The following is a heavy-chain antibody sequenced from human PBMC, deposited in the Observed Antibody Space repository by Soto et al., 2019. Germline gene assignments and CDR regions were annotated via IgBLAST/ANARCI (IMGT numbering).Heavy chain of an antibody. V-gene: IGHV3-23*01. CDR1: GFTFSNFA. Sequence: GGSLRLSCAASGFTFSNFAMSWVRQAPGKGLEWVSAIGTSGGDTYYADSVKGRFTISRDNSKNTLYLQLNSLRAEDTAVYYCAKDIIAVAGTPSPGEFDPWGQGTLVTVS. J-gene: IGHJ5*02. D-gene: IGHD6-19*01. CDR3: AKDIIAVAGTPSPGEFDP. CDR2: IGTSGGDT.